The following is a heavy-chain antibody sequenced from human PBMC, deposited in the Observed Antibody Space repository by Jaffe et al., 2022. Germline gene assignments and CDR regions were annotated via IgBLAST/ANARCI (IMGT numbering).Heavy chain of an antibody. CDR2: ISSGGDYT. Sequence: EVQLLESGGGLVQPGGSLRLSCGDSGLTFSNYDMTWVRQAPGKGLEWVAAISSGGDYTYYADSVKGRFTISRDNSKNTLYLQMNTLGVDDTAAYYCARAMKYYSGGSHYGRHYFDSWGQGTLVTVSS. CDR3: ARAMKYYSGGSHYGRHYFDS. V-gene: IGHV3-23*01. J-gene: IGHJ4*02. CDR1: GLTFSNYD. D-gene: IGHD2-15*01.